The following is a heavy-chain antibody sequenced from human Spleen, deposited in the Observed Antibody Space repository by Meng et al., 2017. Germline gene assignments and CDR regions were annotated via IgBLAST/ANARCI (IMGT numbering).Heavy chain of an antibody. D-gene: IGHD4-11*01. CDR3: ARGPTTMAHDFDY. V-gene: IGHV4-34*01. CDR2: INHSGST. Sequence: QVELHVWGAGLLRPSETLSLTCVVSGGSFSDYYWIWIPQPPGKGLEWIGEINHSGSTNYNPSLESRATISVDTSQNNLSLKLSSVTAADSAVYYCARGPTTMAHDFDYWGQGTLVTVVS. CDR1: GGSFSDYY. J-gene: IGHJ4*02.